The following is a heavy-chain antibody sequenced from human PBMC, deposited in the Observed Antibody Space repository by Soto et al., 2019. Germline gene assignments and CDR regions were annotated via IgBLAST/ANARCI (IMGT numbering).Heavy chain of an antibody. CDR1: GFTFSSYG. CDR3: ARGPLADPLYDYGDYDREAAQSTLTPLFDY. J-gene: IGHJ4*02. CDR2: IWYDGSNK. Sequence: PGGSLRLSCAASGFTFSSYGMHWVRQAPGKGLEWVAVIWYDGSNKYYADSVKGRFTISRDNSKNTLYLQMNSLRAEDTAVYYCARGPLADPLYDYGDYDREAAQSTLTPLFDYWGQGTLVTVSS. V-gene: IGHV3-33*01. D-gene: IGHD4-17*01.